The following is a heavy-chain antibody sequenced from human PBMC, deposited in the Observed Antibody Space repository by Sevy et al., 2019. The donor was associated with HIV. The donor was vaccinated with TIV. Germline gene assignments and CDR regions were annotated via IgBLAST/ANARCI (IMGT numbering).Heavy chain of an antibody. J-gene: IGHJ4*01. Sequence: ASVKVSCKASGGIFRSNAISWVRQAPGQGLEWMGGIIAVFGTTNYAQKFQGRVTVSADESRSTAYMELSSLRSEDTGGYYCARDKYYYVSGSFDYWGQGTQVTVSS. D-gene: IGHD3-10*01. CDR1: GGIFRSNA. CDR2: IIAVFGTT. CDR3: ARDKYYYVSGSFDY. V-gene: IGHV1-69*13.